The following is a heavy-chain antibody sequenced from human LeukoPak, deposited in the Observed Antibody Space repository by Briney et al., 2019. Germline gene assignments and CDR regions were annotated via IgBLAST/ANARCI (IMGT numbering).Heavy chain of an antibody. J-gene: IGHJ6*03. Sequence: SETLSLTCTVSGDSVSTYYWTWIRQPAGKGLEWIGRIENIWSTHYNPSLKSPVTISVDTSKNQFSLKLRSVTAAHTAVYYCARDRDGSSWYGGPKIYYYYMDVWRKGTTVTVSS. CDR2: IENIWST. D-gene: IGHD6-13*01. V-gene: IGHV4-4*07. CDR3: ARDRDGSSWYGGPKIYYYYMDV. CDR1: GDSVSTYY.